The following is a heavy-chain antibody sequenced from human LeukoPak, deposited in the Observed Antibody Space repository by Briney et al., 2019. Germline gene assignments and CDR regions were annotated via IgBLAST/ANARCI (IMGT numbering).Heavy chain of an antibody. CDR2: IHYSETT. D-gene: IGHD6-19*01. CDR1: GGSISSYY. Sequence: PSETLSLTCTVSGGSISSYYWSWIRQPPGRGLEWIGYIHYSETTNYNPSLKSRMTISLDTSKNQFSLKLTSVTAADTAVYMCARGFSSGLIEYWGQGSLVTVSS. J-gene: IGHJ4*02. V-gene: IGHV4-59*01. CDR3: ARGFSSGLIEY.